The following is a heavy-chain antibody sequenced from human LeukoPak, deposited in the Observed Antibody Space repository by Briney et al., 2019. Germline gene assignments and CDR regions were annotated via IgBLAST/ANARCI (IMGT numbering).Heavy chain of an antibody. V-gene: IGHV1-2*02. CDR3: ARVKYGARIGRYLDY. CDR2: INPNSGGT. Sequence: ASVKVSCKASGYTFTGYYMHWVRQAPGQGLEWMGWINPNSGGTNYAQKFQGRVTMTRDTSISTAYMELSRLRSDDTAVYYCARVKYGARIGRYLDYWGQGTLVTVSS. CDR1: GYTFTGYY. D-gene: IGHD1-26*01. J-gene: IGHJ4*02.